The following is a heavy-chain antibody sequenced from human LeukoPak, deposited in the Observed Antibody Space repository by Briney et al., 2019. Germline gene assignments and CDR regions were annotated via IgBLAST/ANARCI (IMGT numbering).Heavy chain of an antibody. D-gene: IGHD3-9*01. CDR1: GYTFTSYY. J-gene: IGHJ6*03. V-gene: IGHV1-46*01. CDR2: INPSGGST. CDR3: ARDSAVRYFDWFGDYYYMDV. Sequence: ASVKVSCKASGYTFTSYYMHWVRQAPGQGLEWMGIINPSGGSTSYAQKFQGRVTMTRDMSTSTVYMELSSLRSGDTAVYYCARDSAVRYFDWFGDYYYMDVWGKGTTVTVSS.